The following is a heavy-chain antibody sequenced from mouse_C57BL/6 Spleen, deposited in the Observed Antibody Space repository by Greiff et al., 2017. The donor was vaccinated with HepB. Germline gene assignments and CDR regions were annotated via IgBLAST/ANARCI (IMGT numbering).Heavy chain of an antibody. CDR1: GYTFTSYW. CDR2: IDPNSGGT. CDR3: ARGFDGYDGDYYAMDY. J-gene: IGHJ4*01. D-gene: IGHD2-2*01. V-gene: IGHV1-72*01. Sequence: QVQLKQPGAELVKPGASVKLSCKASGYTFTSYWMHWVKQRPGRGLEWIGRIDPNSGGTKYNEKFKSKATLTVDKPSSTAYMQLSSLTSEDSAVYYCARGFDGYDGDYYAMDYWGQGTSVTVSS.